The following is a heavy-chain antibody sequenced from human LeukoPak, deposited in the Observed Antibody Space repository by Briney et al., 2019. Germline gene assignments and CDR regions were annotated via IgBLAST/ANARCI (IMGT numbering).Heavy chain of an antibody. CDR3: ARDHASKTGYYVA. V-gene: IGHV1-2*02. Sequence: GASVKVSCKASGYTFTGYYMHWVRQAPGQGLEWMGWINPNSGGTNYAQKFQGRVTMTRDTSISTAYMELSRLRSDDTAVYYCARDHASKTGYYVAWGQGTLVTVSS. CDR2: INPNSGGT. CDR1: GYTFTGYY. J-gene: IGHJ5*02. D-gene: IGHD3-9*01.